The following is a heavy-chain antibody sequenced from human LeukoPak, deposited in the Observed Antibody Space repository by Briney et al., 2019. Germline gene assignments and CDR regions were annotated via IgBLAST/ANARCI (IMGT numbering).Heavy chain of an antibody. Sequence: EASVKVSCKASGYTFTGYYMHWVRQAPGQGLEWMGWINPNSGGTNYAQKFQGRVTMTRDTSISTAYMELSRLRSDDTAVYYCARGDTAMVTRYYYYGMDVWGQGTTVTVSS. CDR2: INPNSGGT. D-gene: IGHD5-18*01. J-gene: IGHJ6*02. CDR3: ARGDTAMVTRYYYYGMDV. CDR1: GYTFTGYY. V-gene: IGHV1-2*02.